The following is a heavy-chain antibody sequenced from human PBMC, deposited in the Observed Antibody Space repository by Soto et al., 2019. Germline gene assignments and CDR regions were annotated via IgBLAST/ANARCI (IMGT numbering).Heavy chain of an antibody. CDR3: AREDQSSGWYWFDP. CDR1: GGTFSSYG. V-gene: IGHV1-18*01. Sequence: ASVKVSCKASGGTFSSYGISWVRQAPGQGLEWMGWISAYNGNTNYAQKLQGRVTMTTDTSTSTAYMELRSLRSDDTAVYYCAREDQSSGWYWFDPWGQGTLVTVSS. D-gene: IGHD6-19*01. CDR2: ISAYNGNT. J-gene: IGHJ5*02.